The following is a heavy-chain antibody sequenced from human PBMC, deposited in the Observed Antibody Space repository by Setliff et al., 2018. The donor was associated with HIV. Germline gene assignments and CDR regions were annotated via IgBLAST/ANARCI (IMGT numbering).Heavy chain of an antibody. Sequence: PGGSLRLSCAASEFTLSGYSMSWVRQVPGKGLEWVSAIDPSGTYTYYADAVKGRFTISRDNAKNSLYLQMNSLRVEDTAVYYCARGDTTPIYPNYMDVWGKGTTVTVSS. CDR1: EFTLSGYS. J-gene: IGHJ6*03. D-gene: IGHD2-21*02. CDR3: ARGDTTPIYPNYMDV. CDR2: IDPSGTYT. V-gene: IGHV3-21*01.